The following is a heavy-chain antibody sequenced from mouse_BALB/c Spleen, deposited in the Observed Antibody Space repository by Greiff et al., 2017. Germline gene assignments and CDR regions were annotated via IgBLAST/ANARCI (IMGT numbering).Heavy chain of an antibody. Sequence: EVKLVESGGGLVQPGGSLKLSCAASGFTFSSYGMSWVRQTPDKRLELVATINSNGGSTYYPDSVKGRFTISRDNAKNTLYLQMSSLKSEDTAMYYCARVAAAWFAYWGQGTLVTVSA. J-gene: IGHJ3*01. CDR1: GFTFSSYG. V-gene: IGHV5-6-3*01. CDR3: ARVAAAWFAY. CDR2: INSNGGST.